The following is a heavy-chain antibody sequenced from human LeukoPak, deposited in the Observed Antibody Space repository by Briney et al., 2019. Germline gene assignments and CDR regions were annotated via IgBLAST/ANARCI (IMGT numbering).Heavy chain of an antibody. V-gene: IGHV1-46*01. CDR2: INPSGGST. CDR1: GSTFTSYY. Sequence: ASVKVSCKASGSTFTSYYMHWVRQAPGQGLEWMGIINPSGGSTSYAQKFQGRVTMTRDTSISTAYMELSRLRSDDTAVYYCARGRPWTAMVPGGDYWGQGTLVTVSS. J-gene: IGHJ4*02. D-gene: IGHD5-18*01. CDR3: ARGRPWTAMVPGGDY.